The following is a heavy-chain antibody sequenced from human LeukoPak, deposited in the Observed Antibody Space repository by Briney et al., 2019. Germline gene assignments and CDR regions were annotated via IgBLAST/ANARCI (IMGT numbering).Heavy chain of an antibody. Sequence: GESLKISRKCSRFDFTAYGIAWVRQMPGKGLEWMGNIYPGGSNGRYSPSFQGQVTMSADKSITTVYLQWSSLKASDTAMYYCARHFHSAWFGFWGQGSLVTVSS. J-gene: IGHJ4*02. V-gene: IGHV5-51*01. CDR3: ARHFHSAWFGF. D-gene: IGHD5-18*01. CDR2: IYPGGSNG. CDR1: RFDFTAYG.